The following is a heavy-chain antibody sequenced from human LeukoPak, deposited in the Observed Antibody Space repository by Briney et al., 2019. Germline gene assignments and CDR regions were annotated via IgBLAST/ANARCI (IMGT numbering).Heavy chain of an antibody. CDR1: GYSISNGYY. Sequence: PSETLSLTCTVSGYSISNGYYWGWVRQPPGKGLEWIGTIHHSGTTYYSPSLRSQATTSVDTSKNQFSLSLRSVTAADTAVYYCARSYYDTRGRFDPWGQGTLVTVSS. CDR2: IHHSGTT. D-gene: IGHD3-22*01. CDR3: ARSYYDTRGRFDP. J-gene: IGHJ5*02. V-gene: IGHV4-38-2*02.